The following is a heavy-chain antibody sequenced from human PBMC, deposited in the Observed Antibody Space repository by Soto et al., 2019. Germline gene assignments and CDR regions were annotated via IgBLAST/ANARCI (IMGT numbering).Heavy chain of an antibody. Sequence: ETLSLTCAVYGGSFSGYYWSWIRQPPGKGLEWIGEINHSGSTNYNPSLKSRVTISVDTSKNQFSLELSSVTAADTAVYYCARGFRVTTVTRYFDYWGQGTLVTVSS. V-gene: IGHV4-34*01. CDR1: GGSFSGYY. D-gene: IGHD4-17*01. CDR2: INHSGST. J-gene: IGHJ4*02. CDR3: ARGFRVTTVTRYFDY.